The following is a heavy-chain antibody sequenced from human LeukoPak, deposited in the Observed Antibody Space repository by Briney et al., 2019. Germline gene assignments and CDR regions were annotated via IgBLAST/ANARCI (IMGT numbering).Heavy chain of an antibody. Sequence: GGSLRLSCAASGFTFSSYRMNWVRQAPGKGLEWVSYISSGSSTMFYADSVKGRFTISRDNAKNSLYLQMDSLGDEDTGVYYCVRAGSGWYFDSWGQGTLVTVSS. CDR1: GFTFSSYR. J-gene: IGHJ4*02. CDR2: ISSGSSTM. D-gene: IGHD6-19*01. V-gene: IGHV3-48*02. CDR3: VRAGSGWYFDS.